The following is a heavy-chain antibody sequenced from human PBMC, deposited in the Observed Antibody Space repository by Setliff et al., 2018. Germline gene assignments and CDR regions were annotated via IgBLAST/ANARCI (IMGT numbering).Heavy chain of an antibody. D-gene: IGHD3-16*01. CDR1: GDSISGRF. CDR3: ARGITPTTRPGYYYMDV. J-gene: IGHJ6*03. CDR2: VYYGGLD. Sequence: SETLSLTCTVSGDSISGRFWNWIRQTPDKGLEWIGRVYYGGLDDLNPSLQSRLTISVDTSKKQFSLSLTSVAAADTAIYYCARGITPTTRPGYYYMDVWGKGTTVTVSS. V-gene: IGHV4-59*11.